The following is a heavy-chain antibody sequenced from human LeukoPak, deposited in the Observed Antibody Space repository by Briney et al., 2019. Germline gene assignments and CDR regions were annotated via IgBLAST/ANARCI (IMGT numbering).Heavy chain of an antibody. D-gene: IGHD3-10*01. CDR3: AREAPRFGELLV. Sequence: ASVKVSCKASGYTFTGYYMHWVRQAPGQGLEWMGWINPNSGGTNYAQKFQGRVTMTRDTSISTAYMELSRLRSDDTAVYYCAREAPRFGELLVWGQGTLVTVSS. J-gene: IGHJ4*02. V-gene: IGHV1-2*02. CDR1: GYTFTGYY. CDR2: INPNSGGT.